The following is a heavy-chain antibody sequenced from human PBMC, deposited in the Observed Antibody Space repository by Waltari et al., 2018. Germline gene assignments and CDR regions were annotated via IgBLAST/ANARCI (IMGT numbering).Heavy chain of an antibody. CDR2: LYHAGNT. V-gene: IGHV3-53*01. Sequence: EVRLVESGGHLIQPGGSLRLSCAASSFNVSSYYMNWVRQAPGKGLEWVSILYHAGNTYYADSVKGRFTFSRDNSKNTLYLQMNSLRAEDTAVYYCARGNTKYGMDVWGQGTTVTVSS. CDR1: SFNVSSYY. J-gene: IGHJ6*02. CDR3: ARGNTKYGMDV. D-gene: IGHD3-10*01.